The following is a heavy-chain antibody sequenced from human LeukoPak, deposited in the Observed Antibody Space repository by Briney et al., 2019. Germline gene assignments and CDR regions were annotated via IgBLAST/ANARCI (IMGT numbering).Heavy chain of an antibody. CDR3: ARDLKRYCSGGSCSDFDY. CDR1: GFTFSSYW. D-gene: IGHD2-15*01. CDR2: IKQDGSEK. Sequence: GGSLRPSCAASGFTFSSYWMSWVRQAPGKGLEWVANIKQDGSEKYYVDSVEGRFTISRDNAKNSLYLQMNSLRAEDTAVYYCARDLKRYCSGGSCSDFDYWGQGTLVTVSS. V-gene: IGHV3-7*01. J-gene: IGHJ4*02.